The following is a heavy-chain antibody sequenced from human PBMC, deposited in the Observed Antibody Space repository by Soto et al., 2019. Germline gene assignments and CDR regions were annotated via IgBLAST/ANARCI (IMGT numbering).Heavy chain of an antibody. Sequence: QLVQSGAEVKQPGASVKVSCKASGYTFNDYAITWVRQAPGQGLEWVGWISASIGHTNYAQSFQGRVTMTTDRSTTTAYMELRSLRSDDTAVYYCARGSYCSGGTCTNWFDAWGQGTLVTVSS. CDR1: GYTFNDYA. J-gene: IGHJ5*02. CDR2: ISASIGHT. CDR3: ARGSYCSGGTCTNWFDA. V-gene: IGHV1-18*01. D-gene: IGHD2-15*01.